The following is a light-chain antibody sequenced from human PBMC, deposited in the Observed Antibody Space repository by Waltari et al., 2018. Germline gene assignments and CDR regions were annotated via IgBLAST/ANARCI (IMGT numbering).Light chain of an antibody. CDR1: SLRSYY. Sequence: SSELTQVPAVSVAIGQTVRTTCHGDSLRSYYASRYQQRPGQAPILVIYDKNNRPSGVPDRFSGSSSHNTASLTITGAQAEDEAYYYCHSRDASRVGGSFGGGTKLTVL. J-gene: IGLJ2*01. CDR3: HSRDASRVGGS. V-gene: IGLV3-19*01. CDR2: DKN.